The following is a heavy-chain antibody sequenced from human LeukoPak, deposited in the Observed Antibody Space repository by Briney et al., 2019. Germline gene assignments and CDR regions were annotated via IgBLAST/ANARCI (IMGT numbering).Heavy chain of an antibody. J-gene: IGHJ4*02. V-gene: IGHV3-21*01. Sequence: LRLLNAASAFSRGSDRMKWVPEALGKGLELVSSISSSSSYIYYADSVKGRFTISRDNAKNSLYLQMNSLRAEDTAVYYCASGYSGYEPFDYWGQGTLVTVSS. CDR3: ASGYSGYEPFDY. CDR2: ISSSSSYI. CDR1: AFSRGSDR. D-gene: IGHD5-12*01.